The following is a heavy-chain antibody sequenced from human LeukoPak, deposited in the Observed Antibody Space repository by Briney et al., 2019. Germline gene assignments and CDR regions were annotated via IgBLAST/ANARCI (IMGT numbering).Heavy chain of an antibody. CDR2: INAGNGNT. CDR1: GYTFTSYG. V-gene: IGHV1-3*01. D-gene: IGHD2-2*01. CDR3: AIAPLLSLDY. J-gene: IGHJ4*02. Sequence: GASVKVSCKASGYTFTSYGISWVRQAPGQRLEWMGWINAGNGNTKYSQKFQGRVTITRDTSASTAYMELSSLRSEDTAVYYCAIAPLLSLDYWGQGTLVTVSS.